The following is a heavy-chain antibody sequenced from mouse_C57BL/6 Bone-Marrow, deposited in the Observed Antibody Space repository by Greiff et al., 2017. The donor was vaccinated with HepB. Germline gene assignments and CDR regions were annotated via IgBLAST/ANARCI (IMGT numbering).Heavy chain of an antibody. Sequence: VQLQQSGPGLVQPSQSLSITCTVSGFSLTSYGVHWVRQSPGKGLEWLGVIWRGGSTDYNAAFMSRLSITKDNSKSQVFFKMNSLQADDTAIYYCAKCDYYGSSCWYFDVWGTGTTVTVSS. D-gene: IGHD1-1*01. CDR3: AKCDYYGSSCWYFDV. V-gene: IGHV2-5*01. CDR2: IWRGGST. J-gene: IGHJ1*03. CDR1: GFSLTSYG.